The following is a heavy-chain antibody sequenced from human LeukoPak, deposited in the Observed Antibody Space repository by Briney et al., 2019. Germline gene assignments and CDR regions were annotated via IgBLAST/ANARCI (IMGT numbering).Heavy chain of an antibody. D-gene: IGHD6-19*01. J-gene: IGHJ4*02. CDR2: IIPIFGIA. CDR3: ARVGNSSGWPADY. Sequence: SVKVSCKASGGTFSSYAISWVRQAPGQGLEWMGRIIPIFGIANYAQKFQGRVTITADKSTSTAYMELSSLRSEDTAVYYCARVGNSSGWPADYWGQGTLVTVSS. V-gene: IGHV1-69*04. CDR1: GGTFSSYA.